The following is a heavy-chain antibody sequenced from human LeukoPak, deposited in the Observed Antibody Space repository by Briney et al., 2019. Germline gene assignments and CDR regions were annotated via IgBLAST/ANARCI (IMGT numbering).Heavy chain of an antibody. V-gene: IGHV4-61*02. D-gene: IGHD2-15*01. CDR3: ARIYCRGGNCSPLVPHYYYEMDV. Sequence: SETLSLTCTVSGGSVSSGDYYWTWIRQPAGKGLEWIGRIYTSGSTNYNPSLKSRVTISVDTSKNQFSLTLTSVTAADTAVYYCARIYCRGGNCSPLVPHYYYEMDVWGQGTTVTVSS. CDR2: IYTSGST. J-gene: IGHJ6*02. CDR1: GGSVSSGDYY.